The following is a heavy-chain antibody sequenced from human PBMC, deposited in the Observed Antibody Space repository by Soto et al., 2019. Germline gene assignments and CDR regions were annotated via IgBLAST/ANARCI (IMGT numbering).Heavy chain of an antibody. CDR1: GFTFSSYG. CDR3: ARDSNYGDYMSYFDY. V-gene: IGHV3-33*01. Sequence: GGSLRLSCAASGFTFSSYGMHWVRQAPGKGLEWVAVIWYDGSNKYYADSVKGRFTISRDNSKNTLYLQMNSLRAEDTAVYYCARDSNYGDYMSYFDYWGQGTLVTVSS. D-gene: IGHD4-17*01. CDR2: IWYDGSNK. J-gene: IGHJ4*02.